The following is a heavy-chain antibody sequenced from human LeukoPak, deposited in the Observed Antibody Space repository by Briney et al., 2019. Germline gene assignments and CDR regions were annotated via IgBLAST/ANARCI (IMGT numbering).Heavy chain of an antibody. CDR2: VFYSGTT. Sequence: SETLSLTCNVSGDYITTTNYYWAWIRQPPGKGLEWIASVFYSGTTYYNPSLKSRVLISMDTSTKQISLGLTSVTATDTAIYYCARRSRLYKHETTGYHDSWGQGTLVTVSS. CDR3: ARRSRLYKHETTGYHDS. V-gene: IGHV4-39*01. D-gene: IGHD3-9*01. J-gene: IGHJ4*02. CDR1: GDYITTTNYY.